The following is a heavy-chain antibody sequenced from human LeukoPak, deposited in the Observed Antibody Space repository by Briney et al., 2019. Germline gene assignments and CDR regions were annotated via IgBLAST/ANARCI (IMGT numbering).Heavy chain of an antibody. CDR3: ASTYYYDSSGYYSGNPTVFDY. D-gene: IGHD3-22*01. J-gene: IGHJ4*02. CDR1: GGSISSYY. Sequence: PSETLSLTCTVSGGSISSYYWSWIRQPAGEGLEWIGRIYTSGSTNYNPSLKSRVTMSVDTSKNQFSLKLSSVTAADTAVYYCASTYYYDSSGYYSGNPTVFDYWGQGTLVTVSS. V-gene: IGHV4-4*07. CDR2: IYTSGST.